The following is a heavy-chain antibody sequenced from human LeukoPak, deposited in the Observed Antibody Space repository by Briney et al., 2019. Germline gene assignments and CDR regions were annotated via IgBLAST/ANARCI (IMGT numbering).Heavy chain of an antibody. D-gene: IGHD3-22*01. Sequence: SVKVSCKASGGTFSRYAISWVRQAPGQGLEWMGRIIPNFGIANYAQKFQGRVTITADKSTSTAYMELSSLRSEDTAVYYCALTYYDSSGHLDYWGQGTLVTVSS. J-gene: IGHJ4*02. CDR2: IIPNFGIA. V-gene: IGHV1-69*04. CDR3: ALTYYDSSGHLDY. CDR1: GGTFSRYA.